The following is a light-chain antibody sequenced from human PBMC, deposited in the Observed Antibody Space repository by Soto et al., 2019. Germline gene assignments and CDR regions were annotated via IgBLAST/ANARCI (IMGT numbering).Light chain of an antibody. CDR3: QQRTSLPIT. CDR2: DAS. V-gene: IGKV3-11*01. Sequence: IVLTQSPATLSLSPGERATLSCRASQSLSSSLGWYQQKPGQPPRLLIYDASNRAPGIPARLSGSESGTDFTLTISSLEPEDFAVYYCQQRTSLPITFGQGTRLEIK. J-gene: IGKJ5*01. CDR1: QSLSSS.